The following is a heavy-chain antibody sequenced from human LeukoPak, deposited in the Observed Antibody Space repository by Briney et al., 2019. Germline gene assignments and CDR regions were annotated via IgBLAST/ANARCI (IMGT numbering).Heavy chain of an antibody. V-gene: IGHV3-21*06. Sequence: GGSLRLSCAASGFTFTDYSMKWVRQAPGKGLEWVSSISSGNTYIYYGDSVKGRFTTSRDNAKNSLYLQMNSLRAEDTAGYFCARGPTRIGVAGSWPLDNWGRGTLVTVSS. J-gene: IGHJ4*02. CDR1: GFTFTDYS. CDR3: ARGPTRIGVAGSWPLDN. D-gene: IGHD6-19*01. CDR2: ISSGNTYI.